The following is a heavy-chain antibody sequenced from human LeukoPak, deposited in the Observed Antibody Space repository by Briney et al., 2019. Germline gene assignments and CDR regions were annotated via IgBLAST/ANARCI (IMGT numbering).Heavy chain of an antibody. Sequence: PGGSLRLSCAASGFTVSSNYMSWVRQAPGKGLEWVSVIYSGGSTYYADSVKGRFTISRDNSKNTLYLQMNSLRAEDTAVYYCAIAASGWTLAFDYWGQGTLVTVSS. CDR1: GFTVSSNY. J-gene: IGHJ4*02. CDR3: AIAASGWTLAFDY. V-gene: IGHV3-66*01. D-gene: IGHD6-19*01. CDR2: IYSGGST.